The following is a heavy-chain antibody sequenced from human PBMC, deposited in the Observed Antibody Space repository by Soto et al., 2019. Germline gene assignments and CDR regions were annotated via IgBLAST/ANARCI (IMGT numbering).Heavy chain of an antibody. V-gene: IGHV1-69*12. D-gene: IGHD4-17*01. CDR2: IIPIFGTA. Sequence: QVQLVQSGAEVKKPGSSVEVSCKASGGTFSSYAISWVRQAPGQGLEWMGGIIPIFGTANYAQKFQGRVTITADESTSTAYMELSSLRSEDTAVYYCARVLEEIHDYGDYFFDYWGQGTLVTVSS. CDR3: ARVLEEIHDYGDYFFDY. CDR1: GGTFSSYA. J-gene: IGHJ4*02.